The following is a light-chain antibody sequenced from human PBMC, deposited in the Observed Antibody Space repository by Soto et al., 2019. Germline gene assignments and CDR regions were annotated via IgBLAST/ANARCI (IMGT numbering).Light chain of an antibody. CDR3: SSYTSTYTVI. Sequence: QSALTQSASVSGSLGQSISISCIGTSADVGGYDYVSWYQQHPGKAPRLMIYDVSNRPSGVSNRFSGSKSGNTASLTISGLQAEDEADYYCSSYTSTYTVIFGGGTKLTVL. V-gene: IGLV2-14*03. CDR2: DVS. CDR1: SADVGGYDY. J-gene: IGLJ2*01.